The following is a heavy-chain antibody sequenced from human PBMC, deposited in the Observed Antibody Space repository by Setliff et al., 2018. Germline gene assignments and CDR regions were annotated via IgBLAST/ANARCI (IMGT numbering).Heavy chain of an antibody. V-gene: IGHV4-38-2*01. CDR1: GYSISNGLD. CDR3: ARYPHYDPTYSLPGHDFDF. CDR2: LFGGGSA. Sequence: PSETLSLTCDVSGYSISNGLDWGRIRQSPVKGLKWIGSLFGGGSAYYSPSLKSRASISLDAYNNQFALKLTAATAADTAVYYCARYPHYDPTYSLPGHDFDFWGQGIMVTVAS. J-gene: IGHJ3*01. D-gene: IGHD3-22*01.